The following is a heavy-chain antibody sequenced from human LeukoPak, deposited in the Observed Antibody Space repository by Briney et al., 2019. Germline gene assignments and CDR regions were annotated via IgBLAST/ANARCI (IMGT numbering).Heavy chain of an antibody. CDR1: GGSISSSSYY. D-gene: IGHD6-19*01. V-gene: IGHV4-39*07. J-gene: IGHJ6*02. CDR2: FYYSGST. CDR3: ARVWGVAVAGSYYYYGMDV. Sequence: SETLPLTCTVSGGSISSSSYYWGWIRQPPGKGLEWIGSFYYSGSTYCNPSLKSRVTISVDTSKNQFSLKLSSVTAADTAVYYCARVWGVAVAGSYYYYGMDVWGQGTTVTVSS.